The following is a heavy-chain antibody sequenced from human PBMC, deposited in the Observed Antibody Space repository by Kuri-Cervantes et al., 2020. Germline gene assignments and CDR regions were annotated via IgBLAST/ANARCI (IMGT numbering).Heavy chain of an antibody. CDR1: NDSIVHNY. Sequence: SETLSLTCIVSNDSIVHNYWSWIRQSPGKGLEWIGEIYPSGSTNYNPSLRSRLTISVDKSKNQFSLKLSSVTAADTAVYYCARVGDFWSGLHDYWGQGTPVTVSS. V-gene: IGHV4-59*12. CDR3: ARVGDFWSGLHDY. CDR2: IYPSGST. J-gene: IGHJ4*02. D-gene: IGHD3-3*01.